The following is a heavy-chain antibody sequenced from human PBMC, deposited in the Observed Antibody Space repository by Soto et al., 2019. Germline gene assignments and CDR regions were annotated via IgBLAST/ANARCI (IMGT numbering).Heavy chain of an antibody. CDR1: GHSFSAYY. Sequence: QVQLLQAGAEVKKPGASMTVSCSASGHSFSAYYMHCVRQAPGQGLEWVGWINPNGGDTKYAQKFQGRVTMTRDSSTKTVYMELTRLRSNATSVYYCARALIRFLDWVPEYYCYSMDVSAQGTTVTLSS. CDR2: INPNGGDT. V-gene: IGHV1-2*02. D-gene: IGHD3-3*01. J-gene: IGHJ6*02. CDR3: ARALIRFLDWVPEYYCYSMDV.